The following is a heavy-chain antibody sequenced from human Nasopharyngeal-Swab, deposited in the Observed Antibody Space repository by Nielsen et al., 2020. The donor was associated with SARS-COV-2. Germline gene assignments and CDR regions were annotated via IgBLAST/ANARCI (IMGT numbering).Heavy chain of an antibody. CDR2: ISGSGGST. CDR3: AKAQPRTGIAVAESFDY. J-gene: IGHJ4*02. Sequence: GESLKISCTASGFTFGDYAMSWFRQAPGKGLEWVSAISGSGGSTYYADSVKGRFTISRDNSKNTLYLQMNSLRAEDTAVYYCAKAQPRTGIAVAESFDYWGQGTLVTVSS. D-gene: IGHD6-19*01. V-gene: IGHV3-23*01. CDR1: GFTFGDYA.